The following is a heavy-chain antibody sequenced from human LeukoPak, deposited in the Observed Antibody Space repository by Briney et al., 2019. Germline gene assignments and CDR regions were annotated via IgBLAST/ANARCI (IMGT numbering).Heavy chain of an antibody. J-gene: IGHJ4*02. D-gene: IGHD4-17*01. Sequence: GGSLRLSCAVSGFPFSTNAMSWVRRAPGKGLGWVSGVSGSGDGTYYADSVKGRFTISRDNSKNTLYLQMNSLRAEDTAVYYCAKVSGNYGDPFDYWGQGTLVTVSS. CDR3: AKVSGNYGDPFDY. CDR1: GFPFSTNA. CDR2: VSGSGDGT. V-gene: IGHV3-23*01.